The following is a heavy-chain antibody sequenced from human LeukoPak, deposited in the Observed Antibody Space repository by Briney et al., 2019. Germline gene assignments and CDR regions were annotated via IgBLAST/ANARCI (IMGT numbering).Heavy chain of an antibody. CDR2: INPSGGST. J-gene: IGHJ4*02. D-gene: IGHD3-9*01. CDR1: GYTFTSYY. V-gene: IGHV1-46*01. CDR3: ARGYDILTGYYQFDY. Sequence: ASVKVSCKASGYTFTSYYMHWVRQAPGQGLEWMGIINPSGGSTSYAQKFQGRVTMTRDMSTSTVYMDLSSLRSEDTAMYYCARGYDILTGYYQFDYWGQGTLVTVSS.